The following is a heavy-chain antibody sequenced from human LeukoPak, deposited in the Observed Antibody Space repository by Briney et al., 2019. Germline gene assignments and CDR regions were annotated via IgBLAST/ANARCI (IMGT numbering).Heavy chain of an antibody. CDR2: ISISSRYI. CDR3: ARGHYDFWSGYYGGSFDY. J-gene: IGHJ4*02. Sequence: GRSLRLSCAASGFTFSSSSMNSVRQAGGKWLELVSSISISSRYIYYADSVQGRFTISRDNAKNSLYLQMNSLSAEDTAVYYCARGHYDFWSGYYGGSFDYWGQGTLVTVSS. V-gene: IGHV3-21*01. CDR1: GFTFSSSS. D-gene: IGHD3-3*01.